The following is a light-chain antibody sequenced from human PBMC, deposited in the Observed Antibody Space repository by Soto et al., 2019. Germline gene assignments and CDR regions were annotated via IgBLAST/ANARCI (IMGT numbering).Light chain of an antibody. Sequence: AIQMTQSPSSLSASVGDRVTITCRASQGISNDLGWYQEKPGKAPRLLIYAASTLQSGVPSRFSSSGSGTDFTLTISSLQPEDFATYYYLQDYNYPRTFGQGTKVDIK. V-gene: IGKV1-6*01. CDR2: AAS. CDR1: QGISND. CDR3: LQDYNYPRT. J-gene: IGKJ1*01.